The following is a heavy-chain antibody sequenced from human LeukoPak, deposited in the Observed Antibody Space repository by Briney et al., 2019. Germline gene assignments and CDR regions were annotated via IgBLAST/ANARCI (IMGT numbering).Heavy chain of an antibody. CDR2: INSDGSST. J-gene: IGHJ6*02. CDR1: GFTFSSYW. CDR3: ARDYGRSRDYGMDV. V-gene: IGHV3-74*01. D-gene: IGHD3-10*01. Sequence: PGGSLRLSCAASGFTFSSYWMHWIRQAPGKGLVWVSRINSDGSSTTYADSVKGRLTISRDNAKNTLYLQMNSLRAEDTAVYFCARDYGRSRDYGMDVWGQGTTVTVSS.